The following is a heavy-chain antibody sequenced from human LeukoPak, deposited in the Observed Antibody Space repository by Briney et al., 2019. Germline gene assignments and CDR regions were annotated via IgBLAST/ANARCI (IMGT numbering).Heavy chain of an antibody. V-gene: IGHV3-21*01. Sequence: GGSLRLSCAASGFTFSSYSMNWVRQAPGKGLEWVSSISSSSSYMYYADSVKGRFTISRDNAKNSLYLQMNSLRAEDTAVYYCARPTYGDYEAFDIWGQGTMVTVSS. J-gene: IGHJ3*02. D-gene: IGHD4-17*01. CDR3: ARPTYGDYEAFDI. CDR1: GFTFSSYS. CDR2: ISSSSSYM.